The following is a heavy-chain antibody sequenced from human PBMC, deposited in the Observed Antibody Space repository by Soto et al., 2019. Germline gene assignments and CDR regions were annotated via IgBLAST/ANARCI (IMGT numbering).Heavy chain of an antibody. D-gene: IGHD2-21*01. J-gene: IGHJ4*02. V-gene: IGHV3-53*01. Sequence: GGSLRLSCAASGFNVNSDYMNWVRQTPGKGLEWVASIYSGETTYYADSARGRFTISSDKSKNTLYFQLSSLRIEDTAVYYCTRDGRGLGILSLFEYWGQGVLVTVSS. CDR2: IYSGETT. CDR3: TRDGRGLGILSLFEY. CDR1: GFNVNSDY.